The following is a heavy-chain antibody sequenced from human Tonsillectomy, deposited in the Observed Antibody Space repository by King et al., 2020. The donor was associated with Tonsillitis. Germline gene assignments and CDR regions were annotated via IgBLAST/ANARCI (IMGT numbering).Heavy chain of an antibody. J-gene: IGHJ4*02. CDR3: ARXXXGXXXXYXXFDY. Sequence: VQLVESGGGLVQPGGSLRLSCAGSGFTFSRHWMSWVRQAPGKGLEWVAXIKXXXXEEXYXDSVKGRFTISRDNAKDSLYVQMNSLRAEDTAVYYCARXXXGXXXXYXXFDYXXXGTLXXXXS. V-gene: IGHV3-7*04. CDR1: GFTFSRHW. CDR2: IKXXXXEE.